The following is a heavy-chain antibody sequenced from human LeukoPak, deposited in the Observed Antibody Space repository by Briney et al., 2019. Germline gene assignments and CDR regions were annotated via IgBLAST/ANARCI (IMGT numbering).Heavy chain of an antibody. CDR1: GFTFSSYW. J-gene: IGHJ4*02. V-gene: IGHV3-7*01. Sequence: SGGSLRLSCAASGFTFSSYWMSWVRQAPGKGLEWVANIKQDGGEKYYVESVKGRFTISRDNVKNSLYLQMNSLRVEDTAVYYCAKDFRDGYNHPSYYFDSWGQGTLVTVSS. D-gene: IGHD5-24*01. CDR2: IKQDGGEK. CDR3: AKDFRDGYNHPSYYFDS.